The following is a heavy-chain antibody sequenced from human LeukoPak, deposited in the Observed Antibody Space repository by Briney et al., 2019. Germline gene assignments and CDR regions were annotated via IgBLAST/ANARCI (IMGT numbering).Heavy chain of an antibody. Sequence: GGSLRLSCAASGFTFDDYAMHWIRQAPGKGLEWVSGINWNGGKIGYADSVKGRFTISRDNSKNTLYLQMNSLRAEDTAVYYCARGIYDSSGYFDYWGQGTLVTVSS. V-gene: IGHV3-9*01. CDR2: INWNGGKI. D-gene: IGHD3-22*01. J-gene: IGHJ4*02. CDR1: GFTFDDYA. CDR3: ARGIYDSSGYFDY.